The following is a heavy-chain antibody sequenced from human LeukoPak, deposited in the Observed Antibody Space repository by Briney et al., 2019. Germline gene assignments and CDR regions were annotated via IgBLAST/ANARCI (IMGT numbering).Heavy chain of an antibody. CDR1: GVSVSNDY. V-gene: IGHV3-53*01. CDR3: ARGWGMFDY. J-gene: IGHJ4*02. Sequence: GGSLRLSCAASGVSVSNDYISWLRQAPGKGLEWVSVIYSGGNTYYADSVKGRFTISRDHSKNTVYLQMNTVRAEDTAVYYCARGWGMFDYWGQGTLVTVSS. D-gene: IGHD7-27*01. CDR2: IYSGGNT.